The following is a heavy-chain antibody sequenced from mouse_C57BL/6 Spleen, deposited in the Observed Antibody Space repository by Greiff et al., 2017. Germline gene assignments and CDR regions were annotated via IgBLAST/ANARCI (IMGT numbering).Heavy chain of an antibody. CDR3: ARSHYYGSSYDY. D-gene: IGHD1-1*01. CDR2: ILPGNGST. Sequence: QVQLQQSGAELMKPGASVKLSCKATGYTFTGYWIEWVKQRPGHGLEWIGEILPGNGSTNYNEKFKGKATFTADKSSNTAYMQLSSLTSEDSAVYYCARSHYYGSSYDYWGQGTTLTVSS. J-gene: IGHJ2*01. V-gene: IGHV1-9*01. CDR1: GYTFTGYW.